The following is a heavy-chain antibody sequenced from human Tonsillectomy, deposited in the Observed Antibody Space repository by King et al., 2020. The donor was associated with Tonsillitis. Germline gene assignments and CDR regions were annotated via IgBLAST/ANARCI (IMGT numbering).Heavy chain of an antibody. Sequence: VQLVESGAEVKKPGASVKVSCTASGYIFTGYYLHWVRQAPGQGLEWVGWINPNTGGTNYAQKFQGRVTMTRDTSISTAYMELSRLRSDDTAVYYCARIASGITGTTAYWGQGTLVTVSS. D-gene: IGHD1-20*01. CDR3: ARIASGITGTTAY. CDR2: INPNTGGT. V-gene: IGHV1-2*02. J-gene: IGHJ4*02. CDR1: GYIFTGYY.